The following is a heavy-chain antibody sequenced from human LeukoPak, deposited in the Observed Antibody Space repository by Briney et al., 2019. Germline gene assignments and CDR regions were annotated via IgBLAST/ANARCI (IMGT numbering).Heavy chain of an antibody. D-gene: IGHD3-10*01. CDR2: IIPIFGTA. J-gene: IGHJ6*03. V-gene: IGHV1-69*13. Sequence: ASVKVSCKASGGTFSSYAISWVRQAPGQGLEWMGGIIPIFGTANYAQKFQGRVTITADESTSTAYMELSSLRSEDTAVYYCARGEGSGSYYHVGSHYYYMDVWGKGTTVTISS. CDR3: ARGEGSGSYYHVGSHYYYMDV. CDR1: GGTFSSYA.